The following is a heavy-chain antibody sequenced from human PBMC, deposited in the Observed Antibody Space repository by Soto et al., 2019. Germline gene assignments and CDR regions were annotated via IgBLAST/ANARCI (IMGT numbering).Heavy chain of an antibody. D-gene: IGHD3-3*01. Sequence: ASVKVSCKASGYTFTSYGISWVRQAPGQGLEWMGWISAYNGNTNYAQKLQGRVTMTTDTSTSTAYMELRSLRSDDTVVYYCTIVFSFRYYDCGSGYYACWFDPWGQGTLVTVSS. CDR2: ISAYNGNT. CDR3: TIVFSFRYYDCGSGYYACWFDP. V-gene: IGHV1-18*01. J-gene: IGHJ5*02. CDR1: GYTFTSYG.